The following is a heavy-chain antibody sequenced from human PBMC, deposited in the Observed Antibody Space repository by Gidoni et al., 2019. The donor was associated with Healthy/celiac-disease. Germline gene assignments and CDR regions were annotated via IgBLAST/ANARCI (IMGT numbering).Heavy chain of an antibody. CDR2: ISGSGGST. D-gene: IGHD3-3*01. J-gene: IGHJ4*02. V-gene: IGHV3-23*01. CDR1: GFPVRRYA. CDR3: AKDSEWGSPYGDFDY. Sequence: EVQLLESGGGLVQPGGYMRLSCAASGFPVRRYAMSWVRQAPGKALEWVAAISGSGGSTYYADSVKGRFTISRDNSKNTLYLQMTSLRAEDTAVYYCAKDSEWGSPYGDFDYWGQGTLVTVSS.